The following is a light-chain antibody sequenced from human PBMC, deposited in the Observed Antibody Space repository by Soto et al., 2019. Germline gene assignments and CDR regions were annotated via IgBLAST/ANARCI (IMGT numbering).Light chain of an antibody. CDR1: ESISSW. J-gene: IGKJ1*01. CDR2: KAS. Sequence: DIQMTQSPSTLSASVGDRVTITCRASESISSWLAWYQQKVGKAPKLLIYKASSLETGVPSRFSGSGSGTEFTLTISTLQPDDFATYYCQQYKSFPRTFGQGTKVEIK. V-gene: IGKV1-5*03. CDR3: QQYKSFPRT.